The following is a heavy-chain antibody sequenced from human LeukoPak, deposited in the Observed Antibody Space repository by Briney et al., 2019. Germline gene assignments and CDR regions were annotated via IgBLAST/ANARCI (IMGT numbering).Heavy chain of an antibody. D-gene: IGHD1-26*01. CDR1: GGSISSYY. V-gene: IGHV4-59*01. CDR2: IYYSGST. CDR3: ARGVWIVGATVVDY. Sequence: SETLSLTCTVSGGSISSYYWSWIRQPPGKGLEWIGYIYYSGSTNYNPSLKSRVTISVDTSKNQFSLKLSSVTAADTAVYYCARGVWIVGATVVDYWGQGTLVTVSS. J-gene: IGHJ4*02.